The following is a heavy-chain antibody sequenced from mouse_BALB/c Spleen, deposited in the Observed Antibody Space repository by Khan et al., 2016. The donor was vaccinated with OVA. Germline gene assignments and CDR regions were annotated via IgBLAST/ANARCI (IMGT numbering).Heavy chain of an antibody. CDR1: GFTFSDYG. V-gene: IGHV5-15*02. J-gene: IGHJ3*01. CDR2: ISDLAYTI. CDR3: ARGGGTAPFAY. Sequence: EVELVESGGGLVQPGGSRKLSCAASGFTFSDYGMAWVRQAPGKGPEWVAFISDLAYTIYYADTVTGRFTIPRENAKNTLYREMSSLRSEDTAIYYCARGGGTAPFAYWGLGTLVTVSA. D-gene: IGHD1-2*01.